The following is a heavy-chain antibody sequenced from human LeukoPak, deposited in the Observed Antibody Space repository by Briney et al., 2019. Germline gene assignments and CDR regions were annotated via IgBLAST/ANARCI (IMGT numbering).Heavy chain of an antibody. CDR3: ARGVGLTGYSSSWYSGYYYYMDV. Sequence: ASVKVSCKAFGYKLTVNWIHWVRQAPGQGLEWMGWINTKTGATNIAQKFQGRVTMTRDTSVNTAYIEVSRLTSDDTAVYFCARGVGLTGYSSSWYSGYYYYMDVWGKGTTVTVSS. V-gene: IGHV1-2*02. CDR1: GYKLTVNW. J-gene: IGHJ6*03. CDR2: INTKTGAT. D-gene: IGHD6-13*01.